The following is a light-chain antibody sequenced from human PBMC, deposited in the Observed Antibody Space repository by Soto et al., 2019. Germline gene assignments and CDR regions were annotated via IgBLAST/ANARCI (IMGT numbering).Light chain of an antibody. CDR3: ASFRSSTILV. CDR1: RSDIGDSNF. V-gene: IGLV2-14*01. J-gene: IGLJ6*01. Sequence: QSALTQPASVSGSAGQSVTISCTGPRSDIGDSNFISWYQHSPGQAPRLLFYEVNNRPSGDSRRFYGSKAGNTASLPISGLLADDEADYFCASFRSSTILVFGSGTQLTVL. CDR2: EVN.